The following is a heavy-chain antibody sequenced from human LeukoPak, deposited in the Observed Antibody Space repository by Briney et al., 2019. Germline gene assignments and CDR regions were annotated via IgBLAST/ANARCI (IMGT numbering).Heavy chain of an antibody. CDR3: ASRPLYSSGWPPRDY. CDR1: GFTFSSYA. J-gene: IGHJ4*02. CDR2: ISGSGGST. Sequence: PGGSLRLSGAASGFTFSSYAMSWVRQAPGKGLEWVSAISGSGGSTYYADSVKGRFTISRDNSKNTLYLQMNSLRAEDTAVYYCASRPLYSSGWPPRDYWGQGTLVTVSS. D-gene: IGHD6-19*01. V-gene: IGHV3-23*01.